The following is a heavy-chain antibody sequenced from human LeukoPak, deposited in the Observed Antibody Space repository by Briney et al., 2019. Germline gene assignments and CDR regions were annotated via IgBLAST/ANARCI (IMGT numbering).Heavy chain of an antibody. CDR1: GFTFSSYA. V-gene: IGHV3-23*01. CDR2: ISGSGGST. J-gene: IGHJ4*02. D-gene: IGHD2-2*01. CDR3: AKVGVMVPAAFFDY. Sequence: GGSLRLSCAASGFTFSSYAMSWVRQAPGKGLEWVSAISGSGGSTYYADSVKGRLTISRDNSKNTLYLQMNSLRAEDTAVYYCAKVGVMVPAAFFDYWGQGTLVTVSS.